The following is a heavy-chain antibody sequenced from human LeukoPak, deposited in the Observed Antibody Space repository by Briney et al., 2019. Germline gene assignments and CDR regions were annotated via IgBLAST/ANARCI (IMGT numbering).Heavy chain of an antibody. J-gene: IGHJ4*02. Sequence: GGSLRLSCAASGFTFSSYSMNWVRQAPGKGLEWVSSISSSSTSIYYPHSVKGPFTISRDNPKNSLYLQMNSLRAEDAAVYYCANGPTYYYDSSGYYPGYWGQGTLVTVSS. CDR2: ISSSSTSI. CDR3: ANGPTYYYDSSGYYPGY. CDR1: GFTFSSYS. D-gene: IGHD3-22*01. V-gene: IGHV3-21*01.